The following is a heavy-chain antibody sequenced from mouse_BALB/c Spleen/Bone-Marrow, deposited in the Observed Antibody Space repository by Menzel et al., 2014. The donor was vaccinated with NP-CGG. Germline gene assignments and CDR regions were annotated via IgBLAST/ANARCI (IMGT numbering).Heavy chain of an antibody. Sequence: EVQLVESGGGLVQPGGSLKLSCAASGFDFSRYWMSWVRQAPGKGLEWIGEINPDSSTTNYTPSLKDKFIISRDNAKNTLYLQMSKVRSEDTALYYCASLHYYGFFAYWGQGTLVTVSA. D-gene: IGHD1-2*01. V-gene: IGHV4-1*02. CDR3: ASLHYYGFFAY. CDR1: GFDFSRYW. CDR2: INPDSSTT. J-gene: IGHJ3*01.